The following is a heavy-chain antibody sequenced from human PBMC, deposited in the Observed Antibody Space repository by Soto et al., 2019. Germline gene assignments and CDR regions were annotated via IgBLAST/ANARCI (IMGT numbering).Heavy chain of an antibody. J-gene: IGHJ5*02. CDR2: INHSGST. CDR3: ARGTYYYDSSGYYFYRGLESFDP. V-gene: IGHV4-34*01. CDR1: GGSFSGYY. Sequence: SETLSLTRAVYGGSFSGYYWSWIRQPPGKGLEWIGEINHSGSTNYNPSLKSRVTISVDTSKNQFSLKLSSVTAADTAVYYCARGTYYYDSSGYYFYRGLESFDPWGQGTLVTVSS. D-gene: IGHD3-22*01.